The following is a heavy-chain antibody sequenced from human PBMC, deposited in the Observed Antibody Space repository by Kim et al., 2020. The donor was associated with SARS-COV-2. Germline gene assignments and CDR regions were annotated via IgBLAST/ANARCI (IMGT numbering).Heavy chain of an antibody. D-gene: IGHD2-15*01. CDR3: ARYCSGGSCYTIAAFDI. J-gene: IGHJ3*02. Sequence: GGSLRLSCAASGFTFSDYYMSWIRQAPGKGLEWVSYISSSGSTIYYADSVKGRFTISRDNAKNSLYLQMNSLRAEDTAVYYCARYCSGGSCYTIAAFDIWGQGTMVTVSS. V-gene: IGHV3-11*04. CDR2: ISSSGSTI. CDR1: GFTFSDYY.